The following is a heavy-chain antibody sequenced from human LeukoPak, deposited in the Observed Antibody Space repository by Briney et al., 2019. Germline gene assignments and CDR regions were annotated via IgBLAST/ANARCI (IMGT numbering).Heavy chain of an antibody. Sequence: GGSLRLSCAASGFTFSSYAMSWVRQAPGKGLEWVSAISGSGGSTYYTDSVKGRFTISRDNSKNTLYLQMNSLRAEDTAVYYCAKGGGDGYNFLFDYWGQGTLVTVSS. D-gene: IGHD5-24*01. CDR2: ISGSGGST. J-gene: IGHJ4*02. CDR1: GFTFSSYA. V-gene: IGHV3-23*01. CDR3: AKGGGDGYNFLFDY.